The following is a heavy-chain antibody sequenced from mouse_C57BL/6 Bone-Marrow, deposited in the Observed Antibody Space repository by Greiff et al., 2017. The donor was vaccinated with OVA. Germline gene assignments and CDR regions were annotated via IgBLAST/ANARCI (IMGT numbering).Heavy chain of an antibody. CDR1: GYTFTSYG. V-gene: IGHV1-81*01. J-gene: IGHJ4*01. Sequence: VMLVESGAELARPGASVKLSCKASGYTFTSYGISWVKQRTGQGLEWIGEIYPRSGNTYYNEKFKGKATLTADKSSSTAYMELRSLTSEDSAVYFCARSKGNYRGDYWGKGTSVTVSS. D-gene: IGHD2-1*01. CDR3: ARSKGNYRGDY. CDR2: IYPRSGNT.